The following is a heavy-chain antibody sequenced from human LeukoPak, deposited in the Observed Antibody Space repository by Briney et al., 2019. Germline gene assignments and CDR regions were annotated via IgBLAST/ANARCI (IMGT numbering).Heavy chain of an antibody. CDR2: IYPGDSDT. Sequence: GESLKISCVVSGYSFTNYWIGWVRQMPGKCLEWMGIIYPGDSDTRYSPSFQGQVTISADKSISTAYLQWSSLKASDTAMYYCARHYSIAAAGYYFDYWGQGTLVTVSS. CDR1: GYSFTNYW. J-gene: IGHJ4*02. CDR3: ARHYSIAAAGYYFDY. V-gene: IGHV5-51*01. D-gene: IGHD6-13*01.